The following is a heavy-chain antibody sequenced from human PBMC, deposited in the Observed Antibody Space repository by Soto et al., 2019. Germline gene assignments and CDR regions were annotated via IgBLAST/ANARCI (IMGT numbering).Heavy chain of an antibody. Sequence: GESLKISCKGSGYSFTSYWISWVRQMPGKGLEWMGRIDPSGSYTNYSPSFQGHVTISADKSISTAYLQWSSLKASDTAMYYCAGYCSGGSCYPTPSLDYYGMDVWGQGTTVTVSS. V-gene: IGHV5-10-1*01. CDR2: IDPSGSYT. CDR1: GYSFTSYW. CDR3: AGYCSGGSCYPTPSLDYYGMDV. J-gene: IGHJ6*02. D-gene: IGHD2-15*01.